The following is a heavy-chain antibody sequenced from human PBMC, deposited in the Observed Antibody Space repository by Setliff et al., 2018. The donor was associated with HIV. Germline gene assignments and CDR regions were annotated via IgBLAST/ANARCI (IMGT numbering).Heavy chain of an antibody. CDR3: AREVPSNTGSYYKKY. V-gene: IGHV1-18*01. CDR1: GYTFSSYG. Sequence: ASVKVSCKASGYTFSSYGISWVRQTPGQGLEWMGWISAANDKKYYAPKVHDRITLTMDISTTTAHLQLRSLRSDDTAMYFCAREVPSNTGSYYKKYWGQGTLVTVSS. CDR2: ISAANDKK. D-gene: IGHD3-10*01. J-gene: IGHJ4*02.